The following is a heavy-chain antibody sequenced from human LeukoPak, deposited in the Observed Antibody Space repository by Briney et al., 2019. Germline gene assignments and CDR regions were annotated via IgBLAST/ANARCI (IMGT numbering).Heavy chain of an antibody. Sequence: GESLKISCQGSGYSFTSYWIGWVRQMPGKGLEWMGIIYPGDSDTRYSPSFQGQVTISADKSISTAYLQWSSLKASDTAMYYCARVRAIPPRYFDYWGQGTLVTVSS. CDR2: IYPGDSDT. D-gene: IGHD3-10*01. CDR3: ARVRAIPPRYFDY. J-gene: IGHJ4*02. V-gene: IGHV5-51*01. CDR1: GYSFTSYW.